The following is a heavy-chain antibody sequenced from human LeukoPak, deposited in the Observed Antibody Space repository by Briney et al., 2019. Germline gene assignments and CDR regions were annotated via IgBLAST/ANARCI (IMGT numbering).Heavy chain of an antibody. CDR1: GGSISSYY. J-gene: IGHJ4*02. V-gene: IGHV4-59*01. Sequence: SETLSLTCTVSGGSISSYYWSWIRHPPGKGLEWIGYIYYSGSTNYNPSLKSRVTISVDTSKNQFSLKLSSVTAADTAVYYCARSRPPDYWGQGTLVTVSS. CDR3: ARSRPPDY. CDR2: IYYSGST.